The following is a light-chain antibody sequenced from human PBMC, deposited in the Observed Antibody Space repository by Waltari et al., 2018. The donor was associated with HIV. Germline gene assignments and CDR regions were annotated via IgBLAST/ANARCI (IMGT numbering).Light chain of an antibody. CDR1: QHIFKF. CDR2: DAS. J-gene: IGKJ3*01. CDR3: LQTYKTPLT. V-gene: IGKV1-39*01. Sequence: DIQMTQSPSSLSASVGDRVTFTCRASQHIFKFLNWFQQKPGQAQNLLILDASTLHTGVPSRFSGGGSGTEFTLTISSLKPEDFATYYCLQTYKTPLTFGPGTKLEIK.